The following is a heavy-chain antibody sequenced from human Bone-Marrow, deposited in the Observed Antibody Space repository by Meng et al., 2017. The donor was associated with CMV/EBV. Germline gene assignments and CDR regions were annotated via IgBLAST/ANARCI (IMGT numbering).Heavy chain of an antibody. CDR1: GYSFTNYW. CDR3: ARRLGMGDYYYYGMDV. D-gene: IGHD7-27*01. J-gene: IGHJ6*01. CDR2: IYPGDSDT. V-gene: IGHV5-51*01. Sequence: GESLKISCKGSGYSFTNYWIGWVRQMPGKGLEWMGIIYPGDSDTRYSPSFQGQVTISADKSISTAYLQWSSLKASDTAMYFCARRLGMGDYYYYGMDVWGQGTTVTGYS.